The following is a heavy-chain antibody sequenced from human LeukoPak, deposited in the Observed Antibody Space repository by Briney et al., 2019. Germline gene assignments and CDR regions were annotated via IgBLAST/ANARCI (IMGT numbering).Heavy chain of an antibody. CDR2: ITPDGSGT. Sequence: GGSLRLSCAASGFSFSTYWMHWVRQVPGKGPEWVSHITPDGSGTNYADSVKGRFTISRDNAKNTLYLQMNSLRAEDTAVYYCSSQISRGGNWGQGTLVTVSS. CDR3: SSQISRGGN. CDR1: GFSFSTYW. V-gene: IGHV3-74*01. D-gene: IGHD3-16*01. J-gene: IGHJ4*02.